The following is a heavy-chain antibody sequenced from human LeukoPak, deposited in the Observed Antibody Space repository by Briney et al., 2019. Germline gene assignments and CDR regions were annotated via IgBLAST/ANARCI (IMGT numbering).Heavy chain of an antibody. V-gene: IGHV3-23*01. CDR1: GFTFSTVA. CDR2: ISDSGATT. Sequence: GGSLRLSCVASGFTFSTVAMSWARQAPGKGLEWVSVISDSGATTYYADSVKGRFTISRDNAKNSLYLQMNSLRAEDTAVYYCARADYSNHRDDYWGQGTLVTVSS. CDR3: ARADYSNHRDDY. D-gene: IGHD4-11*01. J-gene: IGHJ4*02.